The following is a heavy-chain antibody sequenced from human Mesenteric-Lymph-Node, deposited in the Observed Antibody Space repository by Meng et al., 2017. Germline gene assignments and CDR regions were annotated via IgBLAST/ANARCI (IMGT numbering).Heavy chain of an antibody. CDR3: ASPLGILGIVDL. CDR2: IYYSGST. D-gene: IGHD7-27*01. V-gene: IGHV4-39*01. CDR1: GGSISSSSYY. J-gene: IGHJ2*01. Sequence: QLHLKESGPGLVKPSETLSLTCTVSGGSISSSSYYWGWIRQPPGKGLEWIGSIYYSGSTYYNPSLKSRVTISVDTSKNQFSLKLSSVTAADTAVYYCASPLGILGIVDLWGRGTLVTVSS.